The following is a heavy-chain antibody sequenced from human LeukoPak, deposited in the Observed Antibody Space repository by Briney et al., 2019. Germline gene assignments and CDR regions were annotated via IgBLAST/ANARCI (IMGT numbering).Heavy chain of an antibody. CDR1: GFTVSSNY. Sequence: GGSLRLSCAASGFTVSSNYMSWVRQAPGKGLEWVSSISSSSSYIYYADSVKGRFTISRDNARNSLYLQMNSLRAEDTAVYYCARETYFANWGQGTLVTVSS. CDR3: ARETYFAN. V-gene: IGHV3-21*01. CDR2: ISSSSSYI. D-gene: IGHD3-10*01. J-gene: IGHJ4*02.